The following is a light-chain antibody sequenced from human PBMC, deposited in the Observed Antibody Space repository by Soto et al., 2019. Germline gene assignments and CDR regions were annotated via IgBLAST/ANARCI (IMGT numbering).Light chain of an antibody. CDR2: GAS. CDR3: QQYNNWPYT. Sequence: ETLMTQSPATLSVSPGERATLSCRASQSVTSKLAWYQQKPGQAPRLLIYGASTRATGIPDRFSGSGSGTEFTFTISTLQSEDFAVYYCQQYNNWPYTFGQGTKLEIK. V-gene: IGKV3-15*01. CDR1: QSVTSK. J-gene: IGKJ2*01.